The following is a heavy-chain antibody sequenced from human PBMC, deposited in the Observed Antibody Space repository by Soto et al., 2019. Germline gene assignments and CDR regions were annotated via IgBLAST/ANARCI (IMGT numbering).Heavy chain of an antibody. Sequence: QVQLVQSGAEVKKPGASVKVSCKASGYTFTGYAIHWVRQAPGQRHEWMGWINGGNGDTKYSQKFQGRVTITRDTSPSTAYMELTSLGSEDTAVYHCARGYCSSTSCQYYFDFWGQGTLVTVSS. V-gene: IGHV1-3*01. CDR1: GYTFTGYA. D-gene: IGHD2-2*01. J-gene: IGHJ4*02. CDR3: ARGYCSSTSCQYYFDF. CDR2: INGGNGDT.